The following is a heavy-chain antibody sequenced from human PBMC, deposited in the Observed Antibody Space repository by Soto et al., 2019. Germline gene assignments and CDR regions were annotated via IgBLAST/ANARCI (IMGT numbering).Heavy chain of an antibody. V-gene: IGHV4-38-2*02. Sequence: SETLSLTCSVSGYSISSGYYWGWIRQAPGKGLEWIGNIHHSGSTYYNPSLESRVTISIDTSKNQFSLRLTSVTAADTAIYYCARDISASDGDYWGQGTLVTVS. CDR3: ARDISASDGDY. D-gene: IGHD2-21*01. CDR2: IHHSGST. CDR1: GYSISSGYY. J-gene: IGHJ4*02.